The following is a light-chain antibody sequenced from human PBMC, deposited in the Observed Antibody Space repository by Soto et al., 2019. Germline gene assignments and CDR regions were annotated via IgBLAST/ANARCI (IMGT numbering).Light chain of an antibody. CDR3: QQSYTSPPWT. CDR2: SAS. J-gene: IGKJ1*01. Sequence: DVQMTQSPSNLSASIGDTVTITCRASQIVGKWLAWYQQKPGKAPKLLIYSASSVKTGVPPRFSGSGSGRDFTLTISSLRPKDIATYFCQQSYTSPPWTFGQGTKVEIK. V-gene: IGKV1-39*01. CDR1: QIVGKW.